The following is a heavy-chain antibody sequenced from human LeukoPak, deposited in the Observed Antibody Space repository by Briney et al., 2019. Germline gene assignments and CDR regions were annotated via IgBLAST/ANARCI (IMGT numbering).Heavy chain of an antibody. CDR2: ISGSGGST. Sequence: GGSLRLXCAASGFTSSNYAMSWVRQAPGKGLESVSGISGSGGSTYYAESVKGRFTISRDNSKNTLYLQMNSLRAEDTALHYCAKWFGEPFFDYWGQGTLVTVSS. CDR1: GFTSSNYA. V-gene: IGHV3-23*01. CDR3: AKWFGEPFFDY. J-gene: IGHJ4*02. D-gene: IGHD3-10*01.